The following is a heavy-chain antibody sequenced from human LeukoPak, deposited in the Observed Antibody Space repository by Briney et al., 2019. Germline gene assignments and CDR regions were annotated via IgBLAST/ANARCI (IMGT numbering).Heavy chain of an antibody. CDR1: GGSISSGGYY. V-gene: IGHV4-31*03. CDR2: IYYSGST. CDR3: ARAPQATGYSSSWYSP. Sequence: SETLSLTCTVSGGSISSGGYYWSWIRQHPGKGLEWIGYIYYSGSTDYNPSLKSRVSISVDTSKNQFSLELTSVTAADTAVYYCARAPQATGYSSSWYSPWGQGTLVTVSS. D-gene: IGHD6-13*01. J-gene: IGHJ5*02.